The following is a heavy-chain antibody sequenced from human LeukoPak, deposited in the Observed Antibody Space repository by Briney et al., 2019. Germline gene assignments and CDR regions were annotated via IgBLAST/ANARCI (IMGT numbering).Heavy chain of an antibody. D-gene: IGHD6-19*01. Sequence: SGTLPLTCAVSGGSISSNDWWIWVRQPPGKGLEWIGEIFHSGRSTYNPSLKSRITISVDTSTNQFSLKLNSVTAADTAVYYCARDSRQIAVAGLYLDYWGRGTLVTVSS. J-gene: IGHJ4*02. V-gene: IGHV4-4*02. CDR1: GGSISSNDW. CDR3: ARDSRQIAVAGLYLDY. CDR2: IFHSGRS.